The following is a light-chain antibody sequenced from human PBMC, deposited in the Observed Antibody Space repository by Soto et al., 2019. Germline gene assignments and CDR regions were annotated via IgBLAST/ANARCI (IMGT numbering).Light chain of an antibody. V-gene: IGKV1-9*01. Sequence: DIQLTQSPSFLSASVGDRVTITCRASQDISDYLAWYQQRPGKAPKLLIYAASTLQSGVPSRFSGSGSGTEFTLTISSLQPEDFASYYCQQTYSIPQTFGQGTKVDIK. CDR2: AAS. J-gene: IGKJ1*01. CDR1: QDISDY. CDR3: QQTYSIPQT.